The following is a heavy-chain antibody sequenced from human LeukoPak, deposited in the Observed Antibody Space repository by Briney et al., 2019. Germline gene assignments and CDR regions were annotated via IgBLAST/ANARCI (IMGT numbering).Heavy chain of an antibody. CDR2: ISWNSGTI. Sequence: GRSLRLSCAASGFTFDDFAMHWVRQAPGKGLEWVSGISWNSGTIGYADSVKGRFTISRDNAKNSLFLQMNSLRAEDTALYYCAKDTRDILTGYYKTAFDYWGQGTLVTVSS. V-gene: IGHV3-9*01. D-gene: IGHD3-9*01. CDR3: AKDTRDILTGYYKTAFDY. J-gene: IGHJ4*02. CDR1: GFTFDDFA.